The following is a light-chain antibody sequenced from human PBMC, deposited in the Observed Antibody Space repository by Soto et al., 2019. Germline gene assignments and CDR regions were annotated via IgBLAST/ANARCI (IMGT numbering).Light chain of an antibody. Sequence: DVQMTQAPSTLSAAVADRDTITCRASQSISGSLAWYQQKPGKAPKALIYDASSLESGVPSRFRGSGSGTEFTLTISSLQPDDCATYYCQQYDISWTFGQGTKVDSK. CDR3: QQYDISWT. CDR2: DAS. CDR1: QSISGS. V-gene: IGKV1-5*01. J-gene: IGKJ1*01.